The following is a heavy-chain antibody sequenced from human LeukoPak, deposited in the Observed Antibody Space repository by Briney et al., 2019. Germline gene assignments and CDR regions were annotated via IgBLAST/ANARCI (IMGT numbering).Heavy chain of an antibody. V-gene: IGHV3-23*01. D-gene: IGHD3-22*01. J-gene: IGHJ4*02. Sequence: GGSLRLPCAASGFTFSSYAMSWVRQAPGKGLEWVSAISGSGGSTYYADSVKGRFTISRDNSKNTLYLQMNSLRAEDTAVYYCAISLEYYYDSSGYSNFDYWGQGTLVTVSS. CDR1: GFTFSSYA. CDR2: ISGSGGST. CDR3: AISLEYYYDSSGYSNFDY.